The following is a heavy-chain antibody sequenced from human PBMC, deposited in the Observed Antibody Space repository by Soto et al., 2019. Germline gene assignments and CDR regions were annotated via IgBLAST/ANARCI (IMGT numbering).Heavy chain of an antibody. CDR3: ARDRDGTTPSFDY. D-gene: IGHD2-21*02. V-gene: IGHV3-21*01. J-gene: IGHJ4*02. CDR1: GFTFSSYS. Sequence: GGSLRLSCAASGFTFSSYSMNWVRRAPGKGLEWVSSISSSSSYIYYADSVKGRFTISRDNAKNSLYLQMNSLRAEDTAVYYCARDRDGTTPSFDYWGQGTLVTVSS. CDR2: ISSSSSYI.